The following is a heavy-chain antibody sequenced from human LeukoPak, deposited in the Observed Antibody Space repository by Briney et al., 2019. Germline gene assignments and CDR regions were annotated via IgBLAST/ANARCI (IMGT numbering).Heavy chain of an antibody. J-gene: IGHJ4*02. CDR3: AKDLKRKVVTANYFDY. V-gene: IGHV3-23*01. CDR2: ISGSGGST. Sequence: PGGSLRLSCAASGFTFSSYAMSWVRQAPGKGLEWVSAISGSGGSTYYADSVKGRFTISRDNSKNTLYLQMNSLRAEDTAVYYCAKDLKRKVVTANYFDYWGQGTLVTVSS. D-gene: IGHD3-22*01. CDR1: GFTFSSYA.